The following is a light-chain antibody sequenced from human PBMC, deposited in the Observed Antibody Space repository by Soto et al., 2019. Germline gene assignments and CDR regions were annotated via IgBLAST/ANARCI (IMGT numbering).Light chain of an antibody. J-gene: IGKJ5*01. Sequence: DIQMTQSPSSLSASVGDRVTITCRASQSIDNYLSWYQQKPGKAPKLLIYKASNLQSGVPSRFSGSGSGTDFTLTISSLEPEDSATYYCQQSHSAVTFGQGTRLEI. CDR2: KAS. CDR1: QSIDNY. CDR3: QQSHSAVT. V-gene: IGKV1-39*01.